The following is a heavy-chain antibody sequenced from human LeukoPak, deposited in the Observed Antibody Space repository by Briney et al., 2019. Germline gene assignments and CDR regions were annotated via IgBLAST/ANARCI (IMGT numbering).Heavy chain of an antibody. D-gene: IGHD6-13*01. CDR1: GYTFSSYG. V-gene: IGHV1-18*01. CDR2: VSPYNGDA. CDR3: ARDSTPPPAAGTGGVFDY. Sequence: ASVKVSCKASGYTFSSYGVNWVRQAPGQGLEWMGWVSPYNGDANYAQKFQDRVTMTTDTSTNTAYMELRSLRSDDTAVYYCARDSTPPPAAGTGGVFDYWGQGTLVTVSS. J-gene: IGHJ4*02.